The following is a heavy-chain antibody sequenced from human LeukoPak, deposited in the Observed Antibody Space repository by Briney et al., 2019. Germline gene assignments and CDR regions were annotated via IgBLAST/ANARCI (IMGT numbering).Heavy chain of an antibody. CDR2: INYSGST. CDR3: ARRRITMVRGVMEDAFDI. V-gene: IGHV4-39*07. D-gene: IGHD3-10*01. CDR1: GGSISSSSYY. J-gene: IGHJ3*02. Sequence: SETLSLTCTVSGGSISSSSYYWGWIRQPPGKGLEWIGSINYSGSTYYNPSLKSRVTISVDTSKNQFSLKLSSVTAADTAVYYCARRRITMVRGVMEDAFDIWGQGTMVTVSS.